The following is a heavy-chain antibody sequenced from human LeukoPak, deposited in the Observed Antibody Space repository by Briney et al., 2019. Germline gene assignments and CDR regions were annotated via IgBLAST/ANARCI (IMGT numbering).Heavy chain of an antibody. CDR1: GYTLTELS. CDR3: ATGPYLSWVEAEYFQH. J-gene: IGHJ1*01. V-gene: IGHV1-24*01. Sequence: GASVKVSCKVSGYTLTELSMHWVRQAPGKGLEWMGGFDPEDGETIYAQKFQGRVTMTEDTSTDTAYMELSSLRSEDTAVYYCATGPYLSWVEAEYFQHWGQGTLVTVSS. D-gene: IGHD1-1*01. CDR2: FDPEDGET.